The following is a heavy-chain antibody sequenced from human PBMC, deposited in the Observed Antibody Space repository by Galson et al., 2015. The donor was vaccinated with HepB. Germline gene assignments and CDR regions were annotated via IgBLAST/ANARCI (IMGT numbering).Heavy chain of an antibody. Sequence: SVKVSCKASGYTFTSYDINWVRQATGQGLEWMGWMNPNSGNTGYAPKFQGRVTMTRHTSISTAYMELSSLRSEDTAVYYCARIFDSSNFDYWGQGTLVTVSS. D-gene: IGHD3-22*01. CDR3: ARIFDSSNFDY. V-gene: IGHV1-8*01. J-gene: IGHJ4*02. CDR1: GYTFTSYD. CDR2: MNPNSGNT.